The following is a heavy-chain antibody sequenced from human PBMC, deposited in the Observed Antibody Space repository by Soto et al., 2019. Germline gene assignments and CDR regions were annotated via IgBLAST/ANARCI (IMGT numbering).Heavy chain of an antibody. CDR1: GFTFSSYG. CDR2: IWYDGSKK. CDR3: ARDDEGGSYCDLGY. V-gene: IGHV3-33*01. Sequence: GGSLRLSCAASGFTFSSYGMHWVRQAPGKGLEWVAVIWYDGSKKYYVDSVKGRFTISRDNSKNTLYLQMNSLRTEDTAIYYCARDDEGGSYCDLGYWGQGTLVTV. D-gene: IGHD3-10*01. J-gene: IGHJ4*02.